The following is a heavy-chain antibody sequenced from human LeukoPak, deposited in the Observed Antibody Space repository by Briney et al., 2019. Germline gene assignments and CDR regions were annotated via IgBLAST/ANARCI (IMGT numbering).Heavy chain of an antibody. CDR2: INYSGST. D-gene: IGHD2-15*01. V-gene: IGHV4-59*01. J-gene: IGHJ5*02. CDR1: GVSISPFY. CDR3: ARGAGWWGS. Sequence: PSETLSLTCTVSGVSISPFYWSWIRQSPGKGLEWHAYINYSGSTNYNPSLRSRVTISLDASKNQFSLKLTSVTAADTAVYYCARGAGWWGSWGQGTLVTVSS.